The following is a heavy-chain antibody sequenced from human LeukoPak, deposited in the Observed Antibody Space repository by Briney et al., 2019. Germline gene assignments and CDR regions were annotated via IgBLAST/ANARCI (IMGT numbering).Heavy chain of an antibody. CDR2: ISGSGGST. D-gene: IGHD5-24*01. Sequence: GGSLRLSCAASGFTFSHYAMSWVRQAPGKGLEWVSAISGSGGSTYYADSVKGRFTISRDNSKDTLYLQMNSLRAEDTAVYYCAKSNDGVGRDGYNPHWGQGTLVTVSS. CDR3: AKSNDGVGRDGYNPH. V-gene: IGHV3-23*01. J-gene: IGHJ4*02. CDR1: GFTFSHYA.